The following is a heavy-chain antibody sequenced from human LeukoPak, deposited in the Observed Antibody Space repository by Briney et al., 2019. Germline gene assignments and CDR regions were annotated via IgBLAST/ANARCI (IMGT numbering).Heavy chain of an antibody. CDR1: GFTFSSYW. J-gene: IGHJ4*02. CDR2: IKQDGSDK. CDR3: ARDAGYCSGGSCYPGQFDY. V-gene: IGHV3-7*01. Sequence: GGSLRLSCAASGFTFSSYWMSWVRQAPGKGLEWVANIKQDGSDKNYVDSVKGRFTISKDNAKNLLSLEMNSLRAEDTAVYYCARDAGYCSGGSCYPGQFDYWGQGTLVTVSS. D-gene: IGHD2-15*01.